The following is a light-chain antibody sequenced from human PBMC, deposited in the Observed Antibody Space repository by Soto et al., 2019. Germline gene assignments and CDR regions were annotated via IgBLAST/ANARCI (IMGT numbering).Light chain of an antibody. CDR3: QVWNDSVDHAI. CDR2: YDN. CDR1: NIGSKS. V-gene: IGLV3-21*04. Sequence: SYELTQSPSISVAPGQTARLTCGGDNIGSKSVHWYQQKPGQAPVLVIYYDNDRPSGIPDRFSGSNSGNTATLTINRGEAGDEADYYCQVWNDSVDHAIFGGGTKPTVL. J-gene: IGLJ2*01.